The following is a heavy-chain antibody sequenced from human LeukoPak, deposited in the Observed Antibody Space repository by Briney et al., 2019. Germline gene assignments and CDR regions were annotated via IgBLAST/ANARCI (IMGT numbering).Heavy chain of an antibody. J-gene: IGHJ6*03. CDR3: ARGGSGYTIYYYYYMDV. CDR2: IYYSGST. Sequence: SETLSLTCTVSGGSISSYYWSWIRQPPGKGLEWIGYIYYSGSTNYNPSLKSRVTISVDTSKNQSSLKLSSVTAADTAVYYCARGGSGYTIYYYYYMDVWGKGTTVTVSS. D-gene: IGHD6-19*01. V-gene: IGHV4-59*01. CDR1: GGSISSYY.